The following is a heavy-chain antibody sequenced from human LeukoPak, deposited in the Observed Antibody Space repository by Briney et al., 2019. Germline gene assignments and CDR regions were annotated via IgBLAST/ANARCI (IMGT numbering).Heavy chain of an antibody. J-gene: IGHJ4*02. CDR1: GGSISSGGYS. V-gene: IGHV4-30-2*01. CDR3: ARFIVATRSGRFDY. CDR2: IYHSGST. Sequence: SETLSLTCAVSGGSISSGGYSWSWLRQPPGKGLEWIGYIYHSGSTYYNPSLKSRVTISVDRSKNQFSLKLSSVTAADTAVYYCARFIVATRSGRFDYWGQGTLVTVSS. D-gene: IGHD5-12*01.